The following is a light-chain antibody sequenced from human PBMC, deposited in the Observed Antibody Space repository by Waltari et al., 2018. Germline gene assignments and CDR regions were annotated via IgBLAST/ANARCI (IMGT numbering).Light chain of an antibody. CDR3: MQALQTSIT. J-gene: IGKJ5*01. Sequence: EIVLTQSPLSLPVTLGEPASISCTSSQSLLHSNGYNYLDWYVQRPGLPPRLLISFGSYRASGVPDRFSGSGSVTDFTLKISKVEAEDVGVYYCMQALQTSITFGQGTRLEIK. CDR2: FGS. V-gene: IGKV2-28*01. CDR1: QSLLHSNGYNY.